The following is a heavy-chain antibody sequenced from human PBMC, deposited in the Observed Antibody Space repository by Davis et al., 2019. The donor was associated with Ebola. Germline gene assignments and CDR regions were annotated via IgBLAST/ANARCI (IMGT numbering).Heavy chain of an antibody. D-gene: IGHD1-26*01. J-gene: IGHJ4*02. V-gene: IGHV1-46*01. Sequence: ASVKVSCKASGYTFTSYGISWVRQAPGQGLEWMGIINPSGGSTSYAQKFQGRVTMTRDTSTSTVYMELSSLRSEDTAVYYCARMGAAFDYWGQGTLVTVSS. CDR1: GYTFTSYG. CDR3: ARMGAAFDY. CDR2: INPSGGST.